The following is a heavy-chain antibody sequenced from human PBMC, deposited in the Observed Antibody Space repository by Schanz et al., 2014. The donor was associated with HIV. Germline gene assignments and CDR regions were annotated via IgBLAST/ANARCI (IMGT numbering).Heavy chain of an antibody. J-gene: IGHJ6*02. D-gene: IGHD3-10*01. Sequence: VQLVESGGAWVQPGGSLRLSCAASEFIFSSYGIHWVRQAPGKGLEWVAVISNDGSNEYYADSVKGRFTLSRDNSENTVYLQMNSLRAEDTAVYYCAKEWYYGSGSMDYGLDVWGQGTTVTVSS. CDR1: EFIFSSYG. V-gene: IGHV3-30*18. CDR3: AKEWYYGSGSMDYGLDV. CDR2: ISNDGSNE.